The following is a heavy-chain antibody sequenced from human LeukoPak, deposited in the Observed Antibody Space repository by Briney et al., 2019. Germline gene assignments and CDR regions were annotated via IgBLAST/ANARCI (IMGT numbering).Heavy chain of an antibody. CDR2: VKDKTQGATT. Sequence: GGSLRLSCAASGLIFTNAWMTWVRQAPGKGLEWVGRVKDKTQGATTDFAAPVKGRFSISRDDSRNMVFLHMNSLKIEDTALYYCTIWDESYNVSAHWDDAFAIWGQGTMVTVSS. CDR3: TIWDESYNVSAHWDDAFAI. J-gene: IGHJ3*02. CDR1: GLIFTNAW. V-gene: IGHV3-15*01. D-gene: IGHD5/OR15-5a*01.